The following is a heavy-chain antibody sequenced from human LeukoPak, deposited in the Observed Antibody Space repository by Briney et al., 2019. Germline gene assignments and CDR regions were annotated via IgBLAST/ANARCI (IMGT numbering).Heavy chain of an antibody. CDR3: ARGGGYGDYGLDV. CDR2: TYYRSKWYS. CDR1: GDSVSTNSGA. D-gene: IGHD3-16*01. Sequence: PSQTLSLTCAISGDSVSTNSGAWNWIRQSPSRGLEWLGRTYYRSKWYSDYAVSAKSRMTINPDTSKNQFSLQLNFVTPEDTAVYYCARGGGYGDYGLDVWGQGTTVTVSS. J-gene: IGHJ6*02. V-gene: IGHV6-1*01.